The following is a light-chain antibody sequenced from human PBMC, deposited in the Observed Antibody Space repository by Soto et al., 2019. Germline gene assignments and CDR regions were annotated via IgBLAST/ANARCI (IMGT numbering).Light chain of an antibody. CDR1: SSDVGGYNY. J-gene: IGLJ1*01. CDR3: SSYTSSSTC. V-gene: IGLV2-14*01. Sequence: QSVLAQPASVSGSPGHSITISCTGTSSDVGGYNYVSWYQQHPGKAPKLMIYDVSNRPSGVSNRFSGSKSGNTASLTISGLQAEDEADYYCSSYTSSSTCFGTGTKVTVL. CDR2: DVS.